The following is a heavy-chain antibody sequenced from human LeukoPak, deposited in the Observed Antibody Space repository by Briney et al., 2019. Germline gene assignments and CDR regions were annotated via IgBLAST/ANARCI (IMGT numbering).Heavy chain of an antibody. Sequence: SETLSLTCAVYGGSFSGYYWSWIRQPPGKGLERIGEINHSGSTNYNPSLKSRVTISVDTSKNQFSLKLSSVTAADTAVYYCARGHRASVVILDYWGQGTLVTVSS. CDR3: ARGHRASVVILDY. V-gene: IGHV4-34*01. CDR2: INHSGST. J-gene: IGHJ4*02. CDR1: GGSFSGYY. D-gene: IGHD2/OR15-2a*01.